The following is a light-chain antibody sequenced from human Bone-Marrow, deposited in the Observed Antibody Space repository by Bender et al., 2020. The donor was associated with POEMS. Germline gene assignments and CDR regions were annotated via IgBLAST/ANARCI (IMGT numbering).Light chain of an antibody. V-gene: IGLV2-14*01. J-gene: IGLJ2*01. Sequence: QSALTQPPSASGSLGQSVTISCTGSGYNYVSWYQQHPGKAPKLIIFDISSRPAGVSYRFSGSKSGNTASLSISGLQPDDEAIYYCSSYSPSHTAVFGGGTKLTVL. CDR3: SSYSPSHTAV. CDR2: DIS. CDR1: GYNY.